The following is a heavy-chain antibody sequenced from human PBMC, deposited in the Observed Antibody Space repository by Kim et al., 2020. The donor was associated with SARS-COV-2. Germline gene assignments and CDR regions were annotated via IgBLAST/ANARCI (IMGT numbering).Heavy chain of an antibody. V-gene: IGHV4-61*01. CDR3: ARDRYSSSSLDF. Sequence: SETLSLTCTVSGGSVSSGSYYWSWIRQPPGKGLEWIAYIYYTGSTNYPPSVKSRVTISLDTSKNQFSLKLNSVTAADTAVYYCARDRYSSSSLDFWGQGTLVTVSS. D-gene: IGHD6-6*01. CDR2: IYYTGST. CDR1: GGSVSSGSYY. J-gene: IGHJ4*02.